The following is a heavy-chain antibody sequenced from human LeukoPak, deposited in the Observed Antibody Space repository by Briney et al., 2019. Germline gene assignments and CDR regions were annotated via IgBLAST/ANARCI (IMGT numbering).Heavy chain of an antibody. V-gene: IGHV1-18*01. CDR3: ARSSSWVSNFDY. Sequence: ASVKVSCKASGYTFTSYGINWVRQAPGQGLDWMGWISAYNGNTNYAQKLQGRVTMTTDTSTTTAYMELRSLRSDDTAVYHCARSSSWVSNFDYWGQGTLVTVSS. D-gene: IGHD6-13*01. CDR2: ISAYNGNT. J-gene: IGHJ4*02. CDR1: GYTFTSYG.